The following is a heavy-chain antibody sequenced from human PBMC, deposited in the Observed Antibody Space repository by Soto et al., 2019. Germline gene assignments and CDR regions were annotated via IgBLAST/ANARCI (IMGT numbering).Heavy chain of an antibody. D-gene: IGHD4-4*01. V-gene: IGHV4-34*01. CDR1: GGSFSGYY. J-gene: IGHJ5*02. Sequence: PSETLSLTCAVYGGSFSGYYWSWIRQPPGKGLEWIGEINHSGSTNYNPSLKSRVTISVDTSKNQFSLKLSSVTAADTAVYYCAGRPSNYVSWWFDPWGQGTLVTV. CDR2: INHSGST. CDR3: AGRPSNYVSWWFDP.